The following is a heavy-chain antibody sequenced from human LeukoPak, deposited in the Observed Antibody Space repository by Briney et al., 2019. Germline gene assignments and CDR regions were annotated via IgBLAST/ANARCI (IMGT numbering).Heavy chain of an antibody. J-gene: IGHJ4*02. CDR2: INHSGST. D-gene: IGHD2-15*01. Sequence: SETLSVTCAVYSGSFGAYYWSWIRQPPGKGLEWIGEINHSGSTNYNPSLKSRVTMSVDTSKKQFSLKLSSVTAADTAVYYCARGNNGYCSGGRCYPFDYWGQGTLVTVSS. CDR1: SGSFGAYY. V-gene: IGHV4-34*01. CDR3: ARGNNGYCSGGRCYPFDY.